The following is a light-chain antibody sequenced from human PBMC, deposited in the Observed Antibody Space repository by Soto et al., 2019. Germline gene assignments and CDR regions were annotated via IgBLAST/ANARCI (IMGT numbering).Light chain of an antibody. V-gene: IGLV2-14*01. CDR2: HVS. CDR3: SSYTSTSTYG. J-gene: IGLJ1*01. Sequence: QSALTEPASVSGSPGQSITISCTGTNSDVGGYNYVSWYQQYPGKAPKLMIYHVSNRPSGVSNRFSGSKSGNSASPTISGLQAEDEADYYCSSYTSTSTYGFGTGTKVTVL. CDR1: NSDVGGYNY.